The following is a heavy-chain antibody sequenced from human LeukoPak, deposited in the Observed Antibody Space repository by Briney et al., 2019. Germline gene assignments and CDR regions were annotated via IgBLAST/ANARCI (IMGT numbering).Heavy chain of an antibody. V-gene: IGHV4-39*01. CDR3: ARLGLQVTIFGEGDFDY. D-gene: IGHD3-9*01. J-gene: IGHJ4*02. Sequence: SETLSLTCTVSGGSISSSSYYWGWIRQPPGKGLEWIGSIYYSGSTYYNPSLKSRVTISVDTSKNQFSLKLSSVTAADTAVYYCARLGLQVTIFGEGDFDYWGQGTLVTVSS. CDR2: IYYSGST. CDR1: GGSISSSSYY.